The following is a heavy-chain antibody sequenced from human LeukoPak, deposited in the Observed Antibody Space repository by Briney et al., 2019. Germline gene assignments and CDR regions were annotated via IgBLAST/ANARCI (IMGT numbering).Heavy chain of an antibody. D-gene: IGHD6-19*01. CDR1: GFTFSDYA. Sequence: GGSLRLSCAASGFTFSDYAVSWVRQAPGKGLEWVSTISSGRSTYYADSVKGRFTISRDNSKNTLYLQMNSLRAEDTAVYYCAKMYITVPGYFDYWGQGTLVTVSS. J-gene: IGHJ4*02. V-gene: IGHV3-23*01. CDR3: AKMYITVPGYFDY. CDR2: ISSGRST.